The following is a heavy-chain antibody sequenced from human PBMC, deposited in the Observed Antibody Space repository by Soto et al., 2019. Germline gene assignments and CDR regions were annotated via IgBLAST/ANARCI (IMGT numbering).Heavy chain of an antibody. CDR1: GYPFRNYG. CDR3: ARDRRLGAGVWFDP. J-gene: IGHJ5*02. CDR2: ISVYNGNT. D-gene: IGHD6-13*01. Sequence: GASVKVSCKASGYPFRNYGINWLRQAPGQGLEWMGWISVYNGNTQYAQNLQGRVTVTTDTSTNTAYMELTSLRSDDTAVYYCARDRRLGAGVWFDPWGQGTPVTVYS. V-gene: IGHV1-18*01.